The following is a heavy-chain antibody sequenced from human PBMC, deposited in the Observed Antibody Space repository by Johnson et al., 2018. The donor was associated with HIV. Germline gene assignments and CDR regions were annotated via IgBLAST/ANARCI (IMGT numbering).Heavy chain of an antibody. D-gene: IGHD6-6*01. CDR2: IRSKGNNYAT. J-gene: IGHJ3*02. Sequence: VQLVESGGGVVQPGRSLRLACAASGFTFSGSALHWVRQASGKGLEWVGHIRSKGNNYATAYAASVKGRFTISRDDSQNTAYLQMNRLKTEDTAVYYCARDLPWSSSSFDAFDIWGQGTMVTVSS. CDR3: ARDLPWSSSSFDAFDI. CDR1: GFTFSGSA. V-gene: IGHV3-73*01.